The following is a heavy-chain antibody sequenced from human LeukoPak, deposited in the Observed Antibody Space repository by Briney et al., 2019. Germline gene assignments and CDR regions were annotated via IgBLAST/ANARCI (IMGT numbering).Heavy chain of an antibody. Sequence: PGGSLRLSCAASGFTFSSYGMHWVRQAPGKGLEWVAVISYDGSNKYYADSVKGRFTISRDNSKNTLYLQMNSLRAEDTAVYYCAEERLRRGFTFGDTRQASDAFDIWGQGTMVTVSS. J-gene: IGHJ3*02. D-gene: IGHD3-16*01. CDR2: ISYDGSNK. CDR1: GFTFSSYG. CDR3: AEERLRRGFTFGDTRQASDAFDI. V-gene: IGHV3-30*18.